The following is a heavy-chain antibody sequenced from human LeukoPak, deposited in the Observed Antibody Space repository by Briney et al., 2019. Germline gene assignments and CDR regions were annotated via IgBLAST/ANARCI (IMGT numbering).Heavy chain of an antibody. CDR3: ARVVGAIDY. Sequence: ASVTVSCKASGYTFTSYDINWVRQATAQGLEWMGWMNPNSGNRGYAQKFQGRVTMTRDTSISTAYMELSSLRSEDTAVYYCARVVGAIDYWGQGTLVTVSS. D-gene: IGHD1-26*01. CDR2: MNPNSGNR. CDR1: GYTFTSYD. J-gene: IGHJ4*02. V-gene: IGHV1-8*01.